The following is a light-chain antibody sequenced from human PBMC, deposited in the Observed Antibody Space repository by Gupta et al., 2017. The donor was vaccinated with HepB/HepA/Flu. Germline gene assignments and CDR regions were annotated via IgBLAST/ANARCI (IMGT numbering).Light chain of an antibody. Sequence: EIVLTQSPGTLSLSPGERATLSCRASQSVSSSFLAWYQQKPGQAPRLLIYGASSRATGIPARFSGSGSGTEFTLTISRLEPEDFAVYYCQQDFSSPRTFGQGTKVEIK. CDR1: QSVSSSF. V-gene: IGKV3-20*01. CDR2: GAS. CDR3: QQDFSSPRT. J-gene: IGKJ1*01.